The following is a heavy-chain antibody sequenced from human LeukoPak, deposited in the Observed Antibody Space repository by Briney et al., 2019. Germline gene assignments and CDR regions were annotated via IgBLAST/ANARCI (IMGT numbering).Heavy chain of an antibody. Sequence: SQTLSLTCTVSGGSISSGDYYWSWIRQPPGKGLEWIGYIYYSGSTYYNPSLKSRVTISVDTSKNQFSLKLSSVTAADTAVYYCARVDTAIDLGRLDYWGQGTLVTVSS. V-gene: IGHV4-30-4*01. J-gene: IGHJ4*02. CDR3: ARVDTAIDLGRLDY. CDR2: IYYSGST. CDR1: GGSISSGDYY. D-gene: IGHD5-18*01.